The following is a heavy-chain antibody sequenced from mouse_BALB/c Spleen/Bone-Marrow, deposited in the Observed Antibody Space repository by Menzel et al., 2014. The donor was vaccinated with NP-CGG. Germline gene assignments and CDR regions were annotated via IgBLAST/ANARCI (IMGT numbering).Heavy chain of an antibody. Sequence: EVKLVESGGGLVKPGGSLKLPCAASGFTFSDYYMFWVRQTPEKRLEWVATISDDGGNTYYRDSVKGRFTISRDNAKNKLNLQMSSLKSEDAATYHCARETGPRAMDYWGQGTSVTVSS. CDR1: GFTFSDYY. D-gene: IGHD4-1*01. J-gene: IGHJ4*01. CDR3: ARETGPRAMDY. CDR2: ISDDGGNT. V-gene: IGHV5-4*02.